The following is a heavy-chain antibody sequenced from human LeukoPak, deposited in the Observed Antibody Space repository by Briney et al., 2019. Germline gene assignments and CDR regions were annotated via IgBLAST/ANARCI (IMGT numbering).Heavy chain of an antibody. CDR3: ARDVTALDS. Sequence: GGSLRLSCVASGFTFSSSWMSWVRQPPGKGLEWVAYIKQDGSEQHYVDSVRGRFTISRDNAKNSLYLQMNSLRADDTAVYYCARDVTALDSWGQGTLVTVSS. CDR2: IKQDGSEQ. V-gene: IGHV3-7*01. CDR1: GFTFSSSW. D-gene: IGHD2-2*01. J-gene: IGHJ4*02.